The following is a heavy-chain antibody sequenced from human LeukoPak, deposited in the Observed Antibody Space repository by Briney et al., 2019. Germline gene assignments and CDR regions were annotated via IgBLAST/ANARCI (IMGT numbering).Heavy chain of an antibody. V-gene: IGHV1-69*13. Sequence: GASVKVSCKASGGTFSSYAISWVRQAPGQGLEWMGGIIPIFGTANYAQKFQGRVTITADESTSTAYMELSSLRSEDTAVYYCARDRRCGSSPSHYFDYWGQGTLVTVSS. CDR1: GGTFSSYA. CDR2: IIPIFGTA. CDR3: ARDRRCGSSPSHYFDY. D-gene: IGHD6-13*01. J-gene: IGHJ4*02.